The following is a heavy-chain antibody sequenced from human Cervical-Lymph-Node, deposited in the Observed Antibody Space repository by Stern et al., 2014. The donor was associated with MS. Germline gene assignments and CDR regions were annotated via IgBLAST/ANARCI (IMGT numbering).Heavy chain of an antibody. CDR3: ARWAYSSGWYNWFDP. V-gene: IGHV4-39*01. Sequence: QVQLQESGPGLVKPSETLSLTCTVSGGSISSSSYYWGWIRQPPGKGLEWIGSIYYSGSTYYNPSLKRRGTISVDTSKNQFSLKLSSVTAADTAVYYCARWAYSSGWYNWFDPWGQGTLVTVSS. CDR2: IYYSGST. J-gene: IGHJ5*02. D-gene: IGHD3-22*01. CDR1: GGSISSSSYY.